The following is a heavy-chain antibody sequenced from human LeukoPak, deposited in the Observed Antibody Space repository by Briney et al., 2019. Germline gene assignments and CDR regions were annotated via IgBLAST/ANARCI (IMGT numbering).Heavy chain of an antibody. CDR2: INPNSGGT. CDR3: AREGDYGDYDPFDY. D-gene: IGHD4-17*01. CDR1: GYTFTGYY. Sequence: VASVKVSCKASGYTFTGYYMHWVRQAPGQGLEWMGWINPNSGGTNYAQKFQGRVTMTRDTSVSTAYMELSRLRSEDTTVYYCAREGDYGDYDPFDYWGQGTLVTVSS. V-gene: IGHV1-2*02. J-gene: IGHJ4*02.